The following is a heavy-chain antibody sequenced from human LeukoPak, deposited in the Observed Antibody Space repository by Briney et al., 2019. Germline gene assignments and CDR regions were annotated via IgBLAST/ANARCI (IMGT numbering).Heavy chain of an antibody. V-gene: IGHV3-33*01. CDR2: IWYDGSNK. CDR3: ASEQQPPSLDFDI. Sequence: GGSLRLSCAASGFTFSSYGMHWVRHAPGKGLEWVAVIWYDGSNKYYADSVKGRFTISRDNSKNTLYLQMNSLRAEDTAVYYCASEQQPPSLDFDIWGQGTMVTVSS. D-gene: IGHD6-13*01. CDR1: GFTFSSYG. J-gene: IGHJ3*02.